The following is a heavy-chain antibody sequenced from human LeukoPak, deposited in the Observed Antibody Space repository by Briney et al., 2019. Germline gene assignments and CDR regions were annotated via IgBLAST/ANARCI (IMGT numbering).Heavy chain of an antibody. CDR1: GGSISSYY. J-gene: IGHJ4*02. CDR2: IYTSGST. Sequence: PSETLSLTCTVSGGSISSYYWSWIRQPPGRGLEWIGYIYTSGSTNYNPSLKSRVTISVDTSKNQFSLKLSSVTAADTAVYYCARLAGYCSSTSCYFDYWGQGTLVTVSS. D-gene: IGHD2-2*01. V-gene: IGHV4-4*09. CDR3: ARLAGYCSSTSCYFDY.